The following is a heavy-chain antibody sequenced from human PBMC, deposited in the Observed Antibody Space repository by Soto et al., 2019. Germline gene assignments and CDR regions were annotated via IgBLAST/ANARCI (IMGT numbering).Heavy chain of an antibody. CDR1: GYIFRNNW. CDR2: IDLSDSDK. CDR3: ARHGGAHYDSSGYHYALDS. J-gene: IGHJ4*02. V-gene: IGHV5-10-1*01. Sequence: PGESLKISCAASGYIFRNNWISWVRQKPGKGVEWMGRIDLSDSDKSYSPSFQGHVSFSADTSISTAYLEWSSLRASDTAIYYCARHGGAHYDSSGYHYALDSWGQGTPVTVSS. D-gene: IGHD3-22*01.